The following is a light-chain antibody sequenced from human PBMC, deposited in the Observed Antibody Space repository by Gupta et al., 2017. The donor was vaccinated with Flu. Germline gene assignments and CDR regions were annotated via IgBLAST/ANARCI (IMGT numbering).Light chain of an antibody. Sequence: DIQMTQSPSSLSASVGDRVIISCRASQSISSYLNWYQQKPGKAPKLLIFAAYSLQSGVPSRFSGSGSGTDFTLTISSLQPEDFATYFCQQSYSTPRTFGQGTKLEIK. J-gene: IGKJ2*01. CDR3: QQSYSTPRT. CDR2: AAY. V-gene: IGKV1-39*01. CDR1: QSISSY.